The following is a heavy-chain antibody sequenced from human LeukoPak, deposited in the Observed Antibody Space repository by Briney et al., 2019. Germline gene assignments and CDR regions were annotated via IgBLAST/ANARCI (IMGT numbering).Heavy chain of an antibody. V-gene: IGHV3-53*01. CDR1: AFTVSDNY. CDR2: MYSRGDT. Sequence: GASLRLSCAASAFTVSDNYMSWVRQDPGKGLEWVSVMYSRGDTYYADSVKGRFTFSRDISKNTLYLQMNGLRTEDTAMYYCARDAPQVPAAGVLASWGQGTQVTVSS. D-gene: IGHD6-13*01. CDR3: ARDAPQVPAAGVLAS. J-gene: IGHJ5*02.